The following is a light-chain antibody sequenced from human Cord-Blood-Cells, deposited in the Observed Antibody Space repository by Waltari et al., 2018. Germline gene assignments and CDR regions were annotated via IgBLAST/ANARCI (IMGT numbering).Light chain of an antibody. CDR2: GAS. J-gene: IGKJ4*01. Sequence: EIVMTQSPPPLSVSPGERPTLPCRASQSVSSNLAWYQQKPGQAPRLLIFGASTRATGIPARFSGSGSGTEFTLTISSLQSEDFAVYYCQQYNNWPPLTFGGGTKVEIK. CDR3: QQYNNWPPLT. V-gene: IGKV3-15*01. CDR1: QSVSSN.